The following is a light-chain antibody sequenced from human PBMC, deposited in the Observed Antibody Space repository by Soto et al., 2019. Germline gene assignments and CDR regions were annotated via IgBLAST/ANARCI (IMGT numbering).Light chain of an antibody. Sequence: QSVLTQPPSVSAAAGQKVTISCSGSSSNIGSRSVSWYQQFPGTAPKLLIYENNKRPSGIPDRFSGSKSGTSATLGITGLQTGDEADYYCGAWDNSLSAGVFGGGTKLTVL. J-gene: IGLJ3*02. CDR1: SSNIGSRS. V-gene: IGLV1-51*02. CDR2: ENN. CDR3: GAWDNSLSAGV.